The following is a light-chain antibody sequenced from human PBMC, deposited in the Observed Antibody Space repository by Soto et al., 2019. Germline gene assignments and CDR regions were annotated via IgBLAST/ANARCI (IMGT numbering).Light chain of an antibody. J-gene: IGLJ3*02. V-gene: IGLV1-47*02. CDR2: SYN. CDR3: AAWDDSLSGWV. CDR1: TSNIGINY. Sequence: QSVLPQPPSASGTPGQRVTISCSGSTSNIGINYVYWYQQLPGTAPKLLIYSYNQRPSGVPDRFSGSKSGTSASLAISGLRSEDEADYYCAAWDDSLSGWVFGGGPKVTVL.